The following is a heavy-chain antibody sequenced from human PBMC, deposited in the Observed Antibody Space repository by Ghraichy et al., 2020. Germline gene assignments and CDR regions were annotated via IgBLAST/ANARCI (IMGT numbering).Heavy chain of an antibody. D-gene: IGHD2-2*01. J-gene: IGHJ4*02. CDR3: VRAYCSSITCYEYYFEN. Sequence: SETLSLTCTVSGGSVNSDSFYWSWIRQPPGKGLEWIGYIYYSGRTNYDPSLKSRVTISLDTSKNQFSLKLSSVTAADTAVYYCVRAYCSSITCYEYYFENWGQGTLVTVSS. CDR1: GGSVNSDSFY. V-gene: IGHV4-61*01. CDR2: IYYSGRT.